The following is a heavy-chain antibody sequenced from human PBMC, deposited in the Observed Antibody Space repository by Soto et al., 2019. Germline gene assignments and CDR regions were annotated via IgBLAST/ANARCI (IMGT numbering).Heavy chain of an antibody. CDR3: AAVSYLYDSSGYYYPPDYYYGMDV. J-gene: IGHJ6*02. D-gene: IGHD3-22*01. CDR2: IVVGSGNT. V-gene: IGHV1-58*01. Sequence: SVKVSCKASGFTFTSSAVQWVRQARGQRLEWIGWIVVGSGNTNYAQKFQERVTITRDMSTSTAYMELSSLRSEDTAVYYCAAVSYLYDSSGYYYPPDYYYGMDVWGQGTTVTVSS. CDR1: GFTFTSSA.